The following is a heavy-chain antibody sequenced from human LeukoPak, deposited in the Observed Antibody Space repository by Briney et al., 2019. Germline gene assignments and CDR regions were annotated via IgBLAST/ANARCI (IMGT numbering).Heavy chain of an antibody. CDR3: ARTVYDLRGQWLVPAFDS. CDR2: ISGTGDII. Sequence: GGSLRLSCAASGFSFSDYFMTWIRQAPGQGLEWITYISGTGDIIYYADSVKGRFAISRDNAKRSLFLQMNNLRVEDTAVYYCARTVYDLRGQWLVPAFDSWGQGTLVTVSS. V-gene: IGHV3-11*01. J-gene: IGHJ4*02. CDR1: GFSFSDYF. D-gene: IGHD6-19*01.